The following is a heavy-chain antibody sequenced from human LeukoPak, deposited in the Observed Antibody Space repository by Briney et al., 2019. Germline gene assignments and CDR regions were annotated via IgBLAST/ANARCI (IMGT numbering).Heavy chain of an antibody. CDR3: ATSVWPPYYYYYYMDV. V-gene: IGHV1-69*13. CDR1: GGTFSSYA. Sequence: ASVKVSCKASGGTFSSYAISWVRQAPGQGLEWMGGIIPIFGTANYAQKFQGRVTITADESTSTAYMELSSLRFEDTAVYYCATSVWPPYYYYYYMDVWGKGTTVTVSS. J-gene: IGHJ6*03. CDR2: IIPIFGTA. D-gene: IGHD2-8*01.